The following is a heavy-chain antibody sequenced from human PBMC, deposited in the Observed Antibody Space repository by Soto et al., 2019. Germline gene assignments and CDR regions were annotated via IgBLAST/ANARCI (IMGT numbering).Heavy chain of an antibody. CDR2: IYYSGST. Sequence: SETLSLTCTVSGGSIRSGSHYWSWIRQHPGKGLEWIGYIYYSGSTYYNPSLKSRITISISTSKNQFSLKLTSVTAADTAVYYCAREGGDGIDYWGQGTLVTVS. CDR1: GGSIRSGSHY. CDR3: AREGGDGIDY. V-gene: IGHV4-31*03. D-gene: IGHD3-16*01. J-gene: IGHJ4*02.